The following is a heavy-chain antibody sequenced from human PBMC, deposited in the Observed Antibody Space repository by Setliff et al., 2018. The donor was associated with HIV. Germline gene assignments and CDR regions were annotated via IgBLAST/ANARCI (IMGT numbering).Heavy chain of an antibody. V-gene: IGHV4-59*11. CDR1: GVSITSHY. J-gene: IGHJ4*02. CDR3: ARDSDYYDSSGRHIRLFDY. CDR2: IYYSGST. Sequence: SETLSLTCTVSGVSITSHYWGWIRQPPGKGLEWIGYIYYSGSTNYNPSLKSRVTISVDTSKNQFSLKLSSVTATDTAVYYCARDSDYYDSSGRHIRLFDYWGQGTLVTVSS. D-gene: IGHD3-22*01.